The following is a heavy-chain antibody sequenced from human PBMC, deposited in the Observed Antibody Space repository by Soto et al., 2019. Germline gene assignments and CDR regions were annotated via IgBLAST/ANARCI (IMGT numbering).Heavy chain of an antibody. CDR2: IYYSGST. Sequence: PSETLSLTCTVSGCSISSSSHYWGWIRQPPGKGLEWIGTIYYSGSTYYNPSLKSRVTISIDTSKNQFSVKLSSVTAADTAVYYCVRPLSASSPVPFDYWGQGTLVTVSS. D-gene: IGHD6-6*01. CDR1: GCSISSSSHY. V-gene: IGHV4-39*01. J-gene: IGHJ4*02. CDR3: VRPLSASSPVPFDY.